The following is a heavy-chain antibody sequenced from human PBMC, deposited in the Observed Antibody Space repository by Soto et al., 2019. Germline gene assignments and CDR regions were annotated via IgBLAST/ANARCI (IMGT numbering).Heavy chain of an antibody. D-gene: IGHD1-26*01. CDR3: VREDGKVGTNSAFDY. V-gene: IGHV3-21*01. CDR2: IIGRGNYI. J-gene: IGHJ4*02. CDR1: GFTFSTYT. Sequence: EVQVVESGGDLVKPGGSLRLSCASSGFTFSTYTMNWVRQAPGKGLEWVSSIIGRGNYIYYAESVKGRFTISSDNAKNSLYLQMDRLRAEDTALYYCVREDGKVGTNSAFDYWGLGALVTVSS.